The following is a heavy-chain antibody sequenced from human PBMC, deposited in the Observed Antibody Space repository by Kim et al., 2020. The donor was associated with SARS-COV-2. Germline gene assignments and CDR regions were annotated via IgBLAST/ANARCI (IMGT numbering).Heavy chain of an antibody. CDR1: GFTFSSYA. CDR2: ISGSGGST. Sequence: GGSLRLSCAASGFTFSSYAMSWVRQAPGKGLEWVSAISGSGGSTYYADSVKGRFTISRDNSKNTLYLQMNSLRAEDTAVYYCAKGGGTSPLYSSSWTLDYWGQGTLINVSS. J-gene: IGHJ4*02. V-gene: IGHV3-23*01. D-gene: IGHD6-13*01. CDR3: AKGGGTSPLYSSSWTLDY.